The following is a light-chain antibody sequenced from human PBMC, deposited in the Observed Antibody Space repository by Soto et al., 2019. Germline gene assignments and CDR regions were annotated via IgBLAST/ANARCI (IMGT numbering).Light chain of an antibody. J-gene: IGKJ4*01. CDR2: DAS. CDR3: QQRSNWPPLA. CDR1: QSVSSS. Sequence: EIVLTQSPATLSLSPGERATLSCRASQSVSSSLAWYQQKPGQAPRLLILDASTRATGIPARFSGSGSGTDFTLTISSLEPEDFAVYYCQQRSNWPPLAFGGGTKVEIK. V-gene: IGKV3-11*01.